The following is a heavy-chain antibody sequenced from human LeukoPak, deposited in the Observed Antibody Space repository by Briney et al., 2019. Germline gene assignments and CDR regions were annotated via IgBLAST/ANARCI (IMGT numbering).Heavy chain of an antibody. CDR2: IYPADSDI. J-gene: IGHJ3*02. V-gene: IGHV5-51*01. CDR1: GYSINNYW. CDR3: ARHLGYYYDSSGSRDAFDI. D-gene: IGHD3-22*01. Sequence: GESLKISCKGSGYSINNYWIGWVRQMPGKGLEWMGIIYPADSDIRYSPSFQGQVTISADKSISTAYLQWSSLKASDTAMYYCARHLGYYYDSSGSRDAFDIWGQGTMVTVSS.